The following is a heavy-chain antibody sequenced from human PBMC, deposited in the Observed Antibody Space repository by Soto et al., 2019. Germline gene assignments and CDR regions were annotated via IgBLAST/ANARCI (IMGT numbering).Heavy chain of an antibody. CDR3: AKDGYNITRNKPLDY. J-gene: IGHJ4*02. D-gene: IGHD1-20*01. CDR2: ISVSGGST. CDR1: RFTFSSYA. Sequence: EVQLLESGGGLVQPGGSLRLSCAASRFTFSSYAMCWVRQAPGKRLEWVSSISVSGGSTYYADSVKGRFTISRDNSKNTLYLQMNRLRAEDTAVYYCAKDGYNITRNKPLDYWGQGTLVTVSS. V-gene: IGHV3-23*01.